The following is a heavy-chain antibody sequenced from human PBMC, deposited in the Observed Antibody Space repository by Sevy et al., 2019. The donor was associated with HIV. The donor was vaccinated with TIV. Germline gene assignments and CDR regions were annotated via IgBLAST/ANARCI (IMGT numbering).Heavy chain of an antibody. CDR2: IKLDGTDT. V-gene: IGHV3-7*01. CDR1: GFTFSSYP. J-gene: IGHJ4*02. CDR3: ARALADWGSFHYSS. D-gene: IGHD3-16*01. Sequence: GGSLRLSCAASGFTFSSYPMHWVRQAPGKGLEWVANIKLDGTDTNYVDSVRGRFTISRDNGRNLLYLHMNSLRAEDTAVYFCARALADWGSFHYSSWGRGVLVTVSS.